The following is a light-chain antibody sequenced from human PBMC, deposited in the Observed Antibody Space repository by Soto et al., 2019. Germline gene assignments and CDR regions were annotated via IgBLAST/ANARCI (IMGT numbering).Light chain of an antibody. V-gene: IGKV3-15*01. Sequence: IVLTQSPGTLSLSPGERATLSCRASQSVSNNLAWYQQKPGQAPRFLIYDISTRATGVPARFSGSGSGTEFTLTISGLQSEDFALYFCQQYNNWPFSFGPGTRLEIK. J-gene: IGKJ5*01. CDR3: QQYNNWPFS. CDR1: QSVSNN. CDR2: DIS.